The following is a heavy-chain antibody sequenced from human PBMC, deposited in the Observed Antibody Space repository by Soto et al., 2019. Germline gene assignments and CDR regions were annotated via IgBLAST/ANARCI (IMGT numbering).Heavy chain of an antibody. Sequence: QVQMVESGGGVVQPGRSLRLSCAASGFTFRDYAMHWVRQAPGKALEWVAVMSYDGSKIYYADSVKGRFTISRDNSKNTLFLQMTSVRPEDMAVYYCAREIYGDFGFDCWGQGTLVTVSS. CDR2: MSYDGSKI. J-gene: IGHJ4*02. D-gene: IGHD4-17*01. CDR1: GFTFRDYA. CDR3: AREIYGDFGFDC. V-gene: IGHV3-30*01.